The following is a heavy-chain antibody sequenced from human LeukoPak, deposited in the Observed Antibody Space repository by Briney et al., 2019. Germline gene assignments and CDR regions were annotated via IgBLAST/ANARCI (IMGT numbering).Heavy chain of an antibody. V-gene: IGHV1-8*03. Sequence: ASVKVSCKTSGYTFTGYYMHWVRQAPGQGLEWMGWMNPNSGNTGYAQEFQGRVTITRNTSISTAYMELSSLRSEDTAVYYCARGGQSEYYYDSSGYQKNNWFDPWGQGTLVTVSS. CDR1: GYTFTGYY. CDR2: MNPNSGNT. D-gene: IGHD3-22*01. J-gene: IGHJ5*02. CDR3: ARGGQSEYYYDSSGYQKNNWFDP.